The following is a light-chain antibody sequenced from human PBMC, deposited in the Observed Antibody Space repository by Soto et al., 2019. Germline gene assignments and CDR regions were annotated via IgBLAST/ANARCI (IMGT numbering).Light chain of an antibody. J-gene: IGLJ2*01. CDR2: DVT. CDR3: SSYTPRSTLV. CDR1: SSDVGYYNY. V-gene: IGLV2-14*03. Sequence: QSALTQPASVSGSPGQSITISCTGTSSDVGYYNYVSWYQQHPGKAPKLMIYDVTNRPSGVSNRFSGSKSGNTASLTISGLQAEDEADYYCSSYTPRSTLVFGGGTKLTVL.